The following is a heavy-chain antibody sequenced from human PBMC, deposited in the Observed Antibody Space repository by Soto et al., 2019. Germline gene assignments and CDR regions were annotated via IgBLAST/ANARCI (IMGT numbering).Heavy chain of an antibody. CDR3: GRGRSGQIVVFF. CDR2: IGPETGAT. Sequence: VKVSCKASGGTFSSYAISWVRQAPEQGPEWRGEIGPETGATRYAQKFQGRVTMTRDMSITTVYMELNNLSPDDTAVYYCGRGRSGQIVVFFWGQGTPVTVSS. CDR1: GGTFSSYA. J-gene: IGHJ4*02. D-gene: IGHD1-26*01. V-gene: IGHV1-2*02.